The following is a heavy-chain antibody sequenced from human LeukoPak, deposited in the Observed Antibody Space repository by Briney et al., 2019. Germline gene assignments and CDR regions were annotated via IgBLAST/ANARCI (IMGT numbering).Heavy chain of an antibody. CDR1: GYSISSGYY. Sequence: SETLSLTCAVSGYSISSGYYWGWIRQPPGKGLEWIGSIYHSGSTYYNPSLKSRVTISVDTSKNQLSLKLSSVTAADAAVYYCARHWEWLPHYYFDYWGQGTLVTVSS. J-gene: IGHJ4*02. CDR2: IYHSGST. V-gene: IGHV4-38-2*01. CDR3: ARHWEWLPHYYFDY. D-gene: IGHD3-3*01.